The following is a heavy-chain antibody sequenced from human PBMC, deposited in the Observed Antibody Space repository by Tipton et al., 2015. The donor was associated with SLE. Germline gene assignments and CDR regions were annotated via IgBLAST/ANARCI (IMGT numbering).Heavy chain of an antibody. Sequence: TLSLTCTVSGGSISSGSYYWSWIRQPPGKGLEWIGYIYYSGSTNYNPSLKSRVTISVDTSKNQFSLKLSSVTAADTAVYYCAREGWGAFDIWGQGTMVTVSS. CDR3: AREGWGAFDI. CDR2: IYYSGST. V-gene: IGHV4-61*01. CDR1: GGSISSGSYY. D-gene: IGHD3-16*01. J-gene: IGHJ3*02.